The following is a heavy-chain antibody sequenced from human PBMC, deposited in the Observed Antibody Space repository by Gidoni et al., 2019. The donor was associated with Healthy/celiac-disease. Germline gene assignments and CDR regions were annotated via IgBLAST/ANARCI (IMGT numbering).Heavy chain of an antibody. J-gene: IGHJ4*02. V-gene: IGHV1-58*01. CDR2: IVVGSGNT. D-gene: IGHD2-21*02. CDR3: AADGGTARDY. Sequence: QWVRQARGQRLEWIGWIVVGSGNTNYAQKFQERVTITRDMSTSTAYMELSSLRSEDTAVYYCAADGGTARDYWGQGTLVTVSS.